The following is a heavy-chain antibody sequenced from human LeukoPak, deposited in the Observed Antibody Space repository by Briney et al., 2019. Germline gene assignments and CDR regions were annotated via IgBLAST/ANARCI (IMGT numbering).Heavy chain of an antibody. CDR3: AKGGSDDSSGYYYDVRPRPFSGYDY. CDR2: ISGSGDST. Sequence: GGSLRLSCAASGFTFSSYAISWVRQAPGKGLEWVSAISGSGDSTYYADSVKGRFTISRDNSKNTLYLQMNSLRAEDTAVYYCAKGGSDDSSGYYYDVRPRPFSGYDYWGQGTLVTVSS. J-gene: IGHJ4*02. D-gene: IGHD3-22*01. V-gene: IGHV3-23*01. CDR1: GFTFSSYA.